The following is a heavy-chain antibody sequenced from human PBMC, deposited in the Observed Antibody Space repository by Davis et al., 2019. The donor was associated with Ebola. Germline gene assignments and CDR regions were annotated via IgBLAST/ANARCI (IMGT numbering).Heavy chain of an antibody. CDR1: GYTFTSYD. Sequence: ASVKVSCKASGYTFTSYDINWVRQATGQGLEWMGWMNPNSGNTGYAQKFQGRVTMTRNTSISTAYMELSSLRSEDTAVYYCARGDSSGWYYPYYYYYYGMDVWGQGTTVTVSS. J-gene: IGHJ6*02. D-gene: IGHD6-19*01. V-gene: IGHV1-8*01. CDR3: ARGDSSGWYYPYYYYYYGMDV. CDR2: MNPNSGNT.